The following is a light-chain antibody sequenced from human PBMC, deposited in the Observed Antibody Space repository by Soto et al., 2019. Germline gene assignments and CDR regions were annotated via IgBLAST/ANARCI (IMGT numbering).Light chain of an antibody. CDR1: QSVSSSY. V-gene: IGKV3-20*01. J-gene: IGKJ1*01. Sequence: EIVLTQSPGTLSLSPGERATLSCRASQSVSSSYLAWYQQKPGQAPRLLIYGASSRATAIPDRFSGSGSGTDFTLTSSRLEPEDFAVYYCQQYGSSRTFGQGTKVYIK. CDR2: GAS. CDR3: QQYGSSRT.